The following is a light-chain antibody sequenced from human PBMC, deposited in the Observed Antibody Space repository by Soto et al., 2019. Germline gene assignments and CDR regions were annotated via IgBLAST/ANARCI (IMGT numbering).Light chain of an antibody. CDR1: QSVSSN. V-gene: IGKV3-15*01. CDR3: QQYNNWWT. CDR2: GAS. Sequence: EIVMTQSPATLSVSPGERATLSCSASQSVSSNLACYQQKPGQAPRLLIYGASTRATGIPARFSGSESGTEFTLTISSLQSEDFAVYYCQQYNNWWTFGQGTKVEIK. J-gene: IGKJ1*01.